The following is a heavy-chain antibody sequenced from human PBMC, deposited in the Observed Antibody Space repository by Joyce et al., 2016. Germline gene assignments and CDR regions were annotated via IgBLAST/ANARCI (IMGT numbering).Heavy chain of an antibody. J-gene: IGHJ4*02. Sequence: DVQLVESGGGLVKPGGSLRLSCTASGFTFNAYTMNWVRQAPGKGLEWVSAISSSSDYKYYADSVEGRFTISRDNAKNSLFLQMNSLRGEETAVYFCARDRAYYVDSSGNFDYWGRGTLVTVSS. CDR3: ARDRAYYVDSSGNFDY. V-gene: IGHV3-21*06. CDR1: GFTFNAYT. D-gene: IGHD3-22*01. CDR2: ISSSSDYK.